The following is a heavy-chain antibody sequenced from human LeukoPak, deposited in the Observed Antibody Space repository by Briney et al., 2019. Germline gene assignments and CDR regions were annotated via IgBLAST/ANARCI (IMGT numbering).Heavy chain of an antibody. CDR1: GFTFSSYW. CDR3: ARDHRHSSSWPDAFDI. V-gene: IGHV3-7*01. D-gene: IGHD6-13*01. Sequence: GGSLRLSCAASGFTFSSYWMSWVRQAPGKGLEWVANIKQDGSEKYYVDSVKGRFTISRDNAKNSLYLQMNSLRAEDTAVYYCARDHRHSSSWPDAFDIWGQGTMATVSS. J-gene: IGHJ3*02. CDR2: IKQDGSEK.